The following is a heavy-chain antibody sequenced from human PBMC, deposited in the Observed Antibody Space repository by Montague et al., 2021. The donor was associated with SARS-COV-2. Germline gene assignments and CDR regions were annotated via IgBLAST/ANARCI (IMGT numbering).Heavy chain of an antibody. CDR2: XDWDDDK. D-gene: IGHD3-9*01. V-gene: IGHV2-70*04. CDR1: GFSLSTSGMR. Sequence: PALVKPTQTLTLTCTSSGFSLSTSGMRASWIRQPPGKALEWLARXDWDDDKFYSTSLKTRLTISKYTSKNQVVLTMTNMDPVDTATYYCARSYYDILTAYYTPFDYWGQGTLVTVSS. CDR3: ARSYYDILTAYYTPFDY. J-gene: IGHJ4*02.